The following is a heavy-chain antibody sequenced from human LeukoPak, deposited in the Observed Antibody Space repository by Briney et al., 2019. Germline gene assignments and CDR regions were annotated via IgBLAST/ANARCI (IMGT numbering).Heavy chain of an antibody. J-gene: IGHJ4*02. V-gene: IGHV1-2*04. Sequence: ASVKVSCTASGYTFTGYYMHWVRQAPGQGLEWMGWINPNSGGTNYAQKFQGCVTMTRDTSISTAYMELSRLRSDDTAVYYCARVRAGSGWDYWGQGTLVTVSS. D-gene: IGHD6-19*01. CDR2: INPNSGGT. CDR1: GYTFTGYY. CDR3: ARVRAGSGWDY.